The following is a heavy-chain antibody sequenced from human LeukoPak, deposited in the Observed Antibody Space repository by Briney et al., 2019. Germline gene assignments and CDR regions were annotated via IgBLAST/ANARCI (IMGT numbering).Heavy chain of an antibody. V-gene: IGHV3-30-3*01. CDR3: ARGAPPDY. Sequence: HAGGSLRLSCAASGFTFSDYAMYWVRQAPGKGLEWVAAISYDGSNKYYADSVKGRFTISRDNSKNTLHLQMNSLKTEDTAVYYCARGAPPDYWGQGTLVTVSS. CDR2: ISYDGSNK. J-gene: IGHJ4*02. CDR1: GFTFSDYA.